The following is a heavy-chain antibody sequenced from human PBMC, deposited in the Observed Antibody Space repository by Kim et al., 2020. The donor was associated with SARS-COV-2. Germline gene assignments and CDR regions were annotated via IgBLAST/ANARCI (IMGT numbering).Heavy chain of an antibody. J-gene: IGHJ5*02. CDR1: GGSISNYH. CDR2: ISYTGAT. Sequence: SETLSLTCTVAGGSISNYHWAWIRQPPEKGLEWIGYISYTGATSYNPSLRGRITISLDTPSNQFALRLTSVSAADTAIYFCARAVTGTSNYDRWGQGTLVTVSS. CDR3: ARAVTGTSNYDR. V-gene: IGHV4-59*13. D-gene: IGHD6-19*01.